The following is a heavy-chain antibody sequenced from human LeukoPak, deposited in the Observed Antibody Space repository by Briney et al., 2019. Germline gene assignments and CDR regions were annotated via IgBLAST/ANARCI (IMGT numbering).Heavy chain of an antibody. D-gene: IGHD1-7*01. J-gene: IGHJ4*02. CDR3: ARGQRNYFRAVDD. CDR1: GGSISSGSYY. Sequence: SQTLSLTCTVSGGSISSGSYYWSWIRQPPGKGLEWIGYIYYSGSTNYNPSLKGRVTMSVDTSKNQFSLRLTSVTAADTAVYYCARGQRNYFRAVDDWGQGPLVTVSS. CDR2: IYYSGST. V-gene: IGHV4-61*01.